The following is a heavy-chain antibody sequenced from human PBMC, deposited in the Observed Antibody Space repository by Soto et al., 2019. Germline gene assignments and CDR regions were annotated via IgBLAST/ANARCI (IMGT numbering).Heavy chain of an antibody. CDR3: ARWSYSVTPLRSFDL. CDR1: GASISPYF. Sequence: SETLSLTFTVSGASISPYFWSWIRQSPGKGLEWIGYIYNSGTTNYNPSLTSRVTISVDTSKNQFSLTLNSVTAADTAVYYCARWSYSVTPLRSFDLWGRGTLVTVSS. J-gene: IGHJ2*01. D-gene: IGHD4-17*01. V-gene: IGHV4-59*01. CDR2: IYNSGTT.